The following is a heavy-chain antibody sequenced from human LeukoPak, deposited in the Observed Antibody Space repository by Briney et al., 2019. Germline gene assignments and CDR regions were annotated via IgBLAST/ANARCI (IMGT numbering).Heavy chain of an antibody. CDR3: ATFPQDSLGLCV. Sequence: GGSLRLSCAASGFTFSSYAMSWVRQAPGKGLEWVSAISGSGGSTYYADSVKGRFTISRDNSKNTLYLQMNSLRAEDTAVYYCATFPQDSLGLCVWGQGTLVTVSS. D-gene: IGHD2/OR15-2a*01. J-gene: IGHJ4*02. V-gene: IGHV3-23*01. CDR2: ISGSGGST. CDR1: GFTFSSYA.